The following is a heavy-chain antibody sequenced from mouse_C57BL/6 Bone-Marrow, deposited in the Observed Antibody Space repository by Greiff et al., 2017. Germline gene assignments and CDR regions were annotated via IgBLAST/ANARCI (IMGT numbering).Heavy chain of an antibody. CDR3: ARVGYRFAY. D-gene: IGHD2-14*01. Sequence: QVQLQQSGAELARPGASVTMSCKASGYTFTSYTMHWVKQRPGQGLEWIGYINPSSGYTKYNQKFKDKATLTADKSASTAYLQLSSLTSEDSAVYYCARVGYRFAYWGQGTLVTVSA. V-gene: IGHV1-4*01. J-gene: IGHJ3*01. CDR1: GYTFTSYT. CDR2: INPSSGYT.